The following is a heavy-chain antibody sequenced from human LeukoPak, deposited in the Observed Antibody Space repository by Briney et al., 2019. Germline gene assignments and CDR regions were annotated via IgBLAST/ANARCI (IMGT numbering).Heavy chain of an antibody. V-gene: IGHV5-51*01. CDR3: ARKSLWSGPFFDY. CDR1: GYSFTSYW. CDR2: IYPGDSDT. D-gene: IGHD3-3*01. Sequence: GESLKISCKGSGYSFTSYWIGWVRQMPGKDLEWMGIIYPGDSDTRYSPSFQGQVTISADKSISTAYLQWSSLKASDTAMYYCARKSLWSGPFFDYWGQGTLVTVSS. J-gene: IGHJ4*02.